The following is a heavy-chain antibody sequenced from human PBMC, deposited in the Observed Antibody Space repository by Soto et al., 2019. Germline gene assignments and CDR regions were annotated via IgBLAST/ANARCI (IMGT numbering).Heavy chain of an antibody. V-gene: IGHV1-8*01. CDR2: VNPNSGST. CDR3: ARGDRLLWFGELSR. Sequence: QVQLVQSGAEVKKPGASVKVSCKASGYTFTSYDINWVRQATGQGLEWMGWVNPNSGSTGYAQKFQGRVTMTRTTSISTAYMELSSLRSDATAVYYCARGDRLLWFGELSRWGQGTLVTVSS. J-gene: IGHJ4*02. D-gene: IGHD3-10*01. CDR1: GYTFTSYD.